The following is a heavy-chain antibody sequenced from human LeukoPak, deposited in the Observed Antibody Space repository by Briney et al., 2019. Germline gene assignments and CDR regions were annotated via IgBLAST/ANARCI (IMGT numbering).Heavy chain of an antibody. CDR3: TRGGTAATQYYNPMDV. CDR1: GFTFSDHY. Sequence: PGGSLRLSCAASGFTFSDHYMDWVRQAPGKGVEWVGRSRNKSNGYTPEYAASVRGRFSISRDDSKSSLYLQMNSLKTEDTVQYYCTRGGTAATQYYNPMDVWGQGTTVTVFS. V-gene: IGHV3-72*01. CDR2: SRNKSNGYTP. J-gene: IGHJ6*02. D-gene: IGHD2/OR15-2a*01.